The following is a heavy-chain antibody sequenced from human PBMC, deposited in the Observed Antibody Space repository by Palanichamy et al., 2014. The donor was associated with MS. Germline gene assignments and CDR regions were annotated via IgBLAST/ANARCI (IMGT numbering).Heavy chain of an antibody. V-gene: IGHV3-33*01. CDR1: GFTFSSYG. CDR3: ARACWGGSSSTCRGTDYFDY. Sequence: QLVESGEAWSAWRSLRLPCAASGFTFSSYGMHWVRQAPGKGLEWVAVIWYDGSNKYYADSVKGRFTISRDNSKNTLYLQMNSLRAEDTAVYYCARACWGGSSSTCRGTDYFDYWGQGTLVTVSS. D-gene: IGHD2-2*01. CDR2: IWYDGSNK. J-gene: IGHJ4*02.